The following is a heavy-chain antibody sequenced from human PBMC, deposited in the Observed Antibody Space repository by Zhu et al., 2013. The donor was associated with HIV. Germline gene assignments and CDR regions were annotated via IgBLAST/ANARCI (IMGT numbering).Heavy chain of an antibody. J-gene: IGHJ4*02. CDR1: GYTFTDYD. CDR3: ARDHPPSDYYGSGSYSYYFDY. V-gene: IGHV1-8*02. CDR2: MNPNSGNT. Sequence: QVQLVQSGAEVKKPGASARVSCSSSGYTFTDYDINWVRQATGQGLEWMGWMNPNSGNTGYAQKFQGRVTMTRNTSISTAYMELSSLRSEDTAVYYCARDHPPSDYYGSGSYSYYFDYWGQGTLVTVSS. D-gene: IGHD3-10*01.